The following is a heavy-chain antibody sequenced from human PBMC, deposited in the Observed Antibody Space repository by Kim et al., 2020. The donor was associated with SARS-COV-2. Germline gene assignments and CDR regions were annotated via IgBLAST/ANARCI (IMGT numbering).Heavy chain of an antibody. CDR1: GGSISSYY. J-gene: IGHJ4*02. CDR3: ARDHSEGGLGDY. V-gene: IGHV4-59*01. D-gene: IGHD2-15*01. Sequence: SETLSLTCTVSGGSISSYYWSWIRQPPGKGLEWIGYIYYSGSTNYNPSLKSRVTISVDTSKNQFSLKLSSVTAADTAVYYCARDHSEGGLGDYWGQGTLVTVSS. CDR2: IYYSGST.